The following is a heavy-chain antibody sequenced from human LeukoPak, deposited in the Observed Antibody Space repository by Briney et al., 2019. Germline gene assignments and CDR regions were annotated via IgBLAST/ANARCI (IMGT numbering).Heavy chain of an antibody. J-gene: IGHJ4*02. V-gene: IGHV4-59*01. CDR2: IFYSGST. CDR1: GGSISGYY. Sequence: SETLSLTCTVSGGSISGYYWSWIRQPPGKGLEWIGCIFYSGSTNYNPSLRSRVTISVDTSESQFSLSLSSVTAADTAVYYCARHHSSSMYYFDYWGQGTLVTVSS. D-gene: IGHD6-6*01. CDR3: ARHHSSSMYYFDY.